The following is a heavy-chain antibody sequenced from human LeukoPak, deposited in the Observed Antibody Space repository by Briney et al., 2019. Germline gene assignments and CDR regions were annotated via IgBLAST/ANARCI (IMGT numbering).Heavy chain of an antibody. D-gene: IGHD1-26*01. J-gene: IGHJ4*02. CDR1: GFTFSSYA. CDR3: AKKAVGTATGGPFDY. Sequence: GGSLRLSCAASGFTFSSYAMSWVRQAPGKGLEWVSVISDSGSSTYYADFVKGRFTISRDNSKNTMYLQMNSLKAEDTAVYYCAKKAVGTATGGPFDYWGQGTLVIVSS. V-gene: IGHV3-23*01. CDR2: ISDSGSST.